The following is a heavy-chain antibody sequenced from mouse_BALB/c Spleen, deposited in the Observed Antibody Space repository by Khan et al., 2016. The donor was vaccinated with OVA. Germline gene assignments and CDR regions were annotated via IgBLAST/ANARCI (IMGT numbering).Heavy chain of an antibody. CDR3: ASHLTGSFAY. CDR2: ISSGGDYT. J-gene: IGHJ3*01. CDR1: GFTFSSYS. Sequence: EVQLVESGGDLVKPGGSLKLSCPASGFTFSSYSMSWVRQTPDKRLEWVASISSGGDYTYYPDIVKGRFTISRDNAKNTLYLQMSSLKSEDTAMYYCASHLTGSFAYWGQGTLVTVSA. D-gene: IGHD4-1*01. V-gene: IGHV5-6*01.